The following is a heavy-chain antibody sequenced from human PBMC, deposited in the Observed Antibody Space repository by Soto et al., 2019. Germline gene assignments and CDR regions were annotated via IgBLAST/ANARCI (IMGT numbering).Heavy chain of an antibody. Sequence: SETLSLTCTVSGGSISSSSYYWGWIRQPPGKGLEWIGSIYYSGSTYYNPSLKSRVTISVDTSKNQFSLKLSSVTAADTAVYYCARQGENYYDSSGYYYWFDPWGQGTLVTVSS. CDR2: IYYSGST. CDR3: ARQGENYYDSSGYYYWFDP. V-gene: IGHV4-39*01. D-gene: IGHD3-22*01. J-gene: IGHJ5*02. CDR1: GGSISSSSYY.